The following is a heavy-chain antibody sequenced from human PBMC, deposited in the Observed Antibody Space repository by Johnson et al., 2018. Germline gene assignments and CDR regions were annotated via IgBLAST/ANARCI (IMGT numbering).Heavy chain of an antibody. CDR1: GGTFRTYI. V-gene: IGHV1-69*12. J-gene: IGHJ6*02. CDR3: ARGLSQMGMDV. D-gene: IGHD3-10*01. Sequence: QVQLVQCGAEVKKAGSSVKVSCRASGGTFRTYIFSWVRQAPGQGLEWLGGIIAVFGTPKYSQKFQGRVMTTADESTSTASMDLSSLRYEDTARYYWARGLSQMGMDVWGQGTTVTVSS. CDR2: IIAVFGTP.